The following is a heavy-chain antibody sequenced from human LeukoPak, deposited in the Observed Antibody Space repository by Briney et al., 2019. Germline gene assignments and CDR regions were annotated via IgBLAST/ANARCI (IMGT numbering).Heavy chain of an antibody. CDR1: GYTFTSYG. CDR2: ISAYNGNT. CDR3: ARDGDIVVVPAAIVPWFDP. V-gene: IGHV1-18*01. Sequence: ASVKVSCKASGYTFTSYGISWVRQAPGQGLEWMGWISAYNGNTNYAQKLQGRVTMTTDTSTSTAYMELRSLRSDDTTVYYCARDGDIVVVPAAIVPWFDPWGQGTLVTVSS. D-gene: IGHD2-2*01. J-gene: IGHJ5*02.